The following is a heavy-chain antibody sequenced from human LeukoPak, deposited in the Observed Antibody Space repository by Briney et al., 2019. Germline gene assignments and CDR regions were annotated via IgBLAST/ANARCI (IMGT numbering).Heavy chain of an antibody. CDR3: ASGPAVVVAATDY. J-gene: IGHJ4*02. V-gene: IGHV3-74*01. D-gene: IGHD2-15*01. CDR2: INSDGSST. Sequence: GGSLRLSCAASGFTFSSYWMHWVRQAPGKGLVWVSRINSDGSSTSYADSVKGRFTIFRDNAKNTLYLQMNSLRAEDTAVYYCASGPAVVVAATDYWGQGTLVTVSS. CDR1: GFTFSSYW.